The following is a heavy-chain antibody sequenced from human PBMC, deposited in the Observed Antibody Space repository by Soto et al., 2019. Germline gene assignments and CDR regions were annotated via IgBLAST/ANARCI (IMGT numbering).Heavy chain of an antibody. CDR1: GYTFTSYD. V-gene: IGHV1-8*01. J-gene: IGHJ5*02. CDR3: ARARYYLIGRYNLFDP. D-gene: IGHD3-9*01. Sequence: ASVKVSCKASGYTFTSYDINCVRQATGQGLEWMGWMNPNSGNTGYAQKFQGRVTMTRNTSISTAYMELSSLRSEDTAVYYCARARYYLIGRYNLFDPWGQGTLVTVSS. CDR2: MNPNSGNT.